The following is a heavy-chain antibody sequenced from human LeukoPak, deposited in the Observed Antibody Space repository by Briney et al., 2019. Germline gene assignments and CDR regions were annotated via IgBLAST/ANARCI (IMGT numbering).Heavy chain of an antibody. Sequence: PSETLSLTCTVSGGSVSSGSYYWSWIRQPPGKGLEWIGYIYYSGSTNYNPSLKSRVTISVDTSKNQFSLKLSSVTAADTAVYYCARWSYREAKGAFDIWGQGAMVTVSS. CDR3: ARWSYREAKGAFDI. D-gene: IGHD4/OR15-4a*01. J-gene: IGHJ3*02. CDR1: GGSVSSGSYY. V-gene: IGHV4-61*01. CDR2: IYYSGST.